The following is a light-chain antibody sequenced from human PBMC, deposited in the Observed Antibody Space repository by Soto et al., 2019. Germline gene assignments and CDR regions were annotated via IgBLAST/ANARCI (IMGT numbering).Light chain of an antibody. CDR3: QQYGNSRT. V-gene: IGKV3-20*01. CDR1: QSVSSTY. Sequence: EIVLTQSPGTLSLSPGERATLSCRASQSVSSTYLAWYQQKPGQAPRLLIYGASRRATSIPDRFSGSGSGTDFTLTISRLETEDSAVYYCQQYGNSRTFGQGTKVEIK. J-gene: IGKJ1*01. CDR2: GAS.